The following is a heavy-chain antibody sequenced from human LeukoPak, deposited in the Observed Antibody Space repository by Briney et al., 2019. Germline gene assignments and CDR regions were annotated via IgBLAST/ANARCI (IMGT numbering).Heavy chain of an antibody. CDR1: GGSISSGGYY. CDR3: ARELVGYGATQFDL. Sequence: PSGTLSLTCTVSGGSISSGGYYWSWIRQHPGKGLEWIGYIYYSGSTYYNPSLKSRVTISVDMSKNQFSLKLSSVTAADTAVYYCARELVGYGATQFDLWGQGTLVTVSS. CDR2: IYYSGST. V-gene: IGHV4-31*03. J-gene: IGHJ5*02. D-gene: IGHD2-8*02.